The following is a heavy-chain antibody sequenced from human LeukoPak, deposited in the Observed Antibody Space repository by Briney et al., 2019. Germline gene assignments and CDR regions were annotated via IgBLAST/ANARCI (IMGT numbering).Heavy chain of an antibody. CDR1: GGAVSSGSYY. D-gene: IGHD6-19*01. J-gene: IGHJ6*02. CDR3: ARGGSGWYEDYYYGMDV. V-gene: IGHV4-61*01. Sequence: PSETLSLTCTVSGGAVSSGSYYWSWIRQPPGKGLEWIGYIYYSGSTNYNSSLKSRVTISVDTSKNQFSLKLSSVTAADTAVYYCARGGSGWYEDYYYGMDVWGQGTTVTVSS. CDR2: IYYSGST.